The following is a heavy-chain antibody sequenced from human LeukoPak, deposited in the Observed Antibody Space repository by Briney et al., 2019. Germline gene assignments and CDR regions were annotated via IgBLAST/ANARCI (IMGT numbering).Heavy chain of an antibody. J-gene: IGHJ4*02. CDR1: GFTFSSYG. Sequence: GGSPRLSCAASGFTFSSYGMSWVRQAPGKGLEWVSAISGSGGSTYYADSAKGRFTISRDNSKNTLYLQMNSLRAEDTAVYYCAKASGYSYGFRDYWGQGTLVTVSS. V-gene: IGHV3-23*01. CDR3: AKASGYSYGFRDY. CDR2: ISGSGGST. D-gene: IGHD5-18*01.